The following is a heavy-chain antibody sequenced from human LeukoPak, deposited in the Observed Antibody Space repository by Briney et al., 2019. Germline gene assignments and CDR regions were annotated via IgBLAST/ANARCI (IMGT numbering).Heavy chain of an antibody. CDR1: GFTFSSYT. V-gene: IGHV3-21*01. CDR3: ARDRDLYFDY. D-gene: IGHD3-10*01. Sequence: GGSLRLSCAASGFTFSSYTMNWVRQAPGKGLEWVSSISSSSSYIYYADSVKGRFTISRDNAKNSLYLQMNSLRAEDTAVYYCARDRDLYFDYCGQGTLVTVSS. J-gene: IGHJ4*02. CDR2: ISSSSSYI.